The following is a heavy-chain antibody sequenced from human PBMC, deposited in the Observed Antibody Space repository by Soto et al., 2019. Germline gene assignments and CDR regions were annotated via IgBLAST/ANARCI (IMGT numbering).Heavy chain of an antibody. V-gene: IGHV1-3*01. D-gene: IGHD2-15*01. Sequence: GASVKVSCKASGYTFTSYAMNWVRQAPGQRLEWMGWINAGNGNTKYSQKFQGRVTITRDTSASTAYMELSSLRSEDTAVYYCARVRAELGYCSGGSCLPYYYGMDVWGQGTTVTVSS. CDR3: ARVRAELGYCSGGSCLPYYYGMDV. CDR1: GYTFTSYA. J-gene: IGHJ6*02. CDR2: INAGNGNT.